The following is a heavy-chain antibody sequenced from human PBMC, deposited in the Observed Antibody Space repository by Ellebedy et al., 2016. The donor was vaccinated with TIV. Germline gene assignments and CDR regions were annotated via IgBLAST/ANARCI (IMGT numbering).Heavy chain of an antibody. J-gene: IGHJ4*02. Sequence: GESLKISCEASGFTFSSYWMTWVRQAPGKGLEWVANIQQDGSERNYVESVKGRFTISGDNAKNSVYLEMTSLRAEDTAVYYCARSPLTFRFGVSFDFWGQGTLVTVSS. CDR1: GFTFSSYW. V-gene: IGHV3-7*01. CDR3: ARSPLTFRFGVSFDF. D-gene: IGHD3-10*01. CDR2: IQQDGSER.